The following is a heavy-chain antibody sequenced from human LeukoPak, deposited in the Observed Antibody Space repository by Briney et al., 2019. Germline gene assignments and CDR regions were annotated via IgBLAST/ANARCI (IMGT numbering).Heavy chain of an antibody. J-gene: IGHJ4*02. CDR1: GGTFSSYA. CDR3: ARGWDYDSGGRPTAYVY. Sequence: SVKVSCKASGGTFSSYAISWVREAPAQGLEWMGGIIPIFGAANYAQKFQGKVTITADESTSTAYMELRGLRSEDTAVYYCARGWDYDSGGRPTAYVYWGQGTLVSVSS. D-gene: IGHD3-22*01. CDR2: IIPIFGAA. V-gene: IGHV1-69*13.